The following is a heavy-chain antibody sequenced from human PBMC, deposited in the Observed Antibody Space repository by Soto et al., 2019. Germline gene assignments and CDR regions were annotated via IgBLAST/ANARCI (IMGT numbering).Heavy chain of an antibody. CDR3: AWEDYSNAENWFDP. Sequence: QVQLVESGGGVVQPGRSLRLSCAASGFTFSSYGMHWVRQAPGKGLEWVAVIWYDGSNKYYADSVKGRFTISRDNSKNTLYLQMNSLRAEDTAVYYCAWEDYSNAENWFDPWGQGTLVTVSS. CDR1: GFTFSSYG. D-gene: IGHD4-4*01. CDR2: IWYDGSNK. V-gene: IGHV3-33*01. J-gene: IGHJ5*02.